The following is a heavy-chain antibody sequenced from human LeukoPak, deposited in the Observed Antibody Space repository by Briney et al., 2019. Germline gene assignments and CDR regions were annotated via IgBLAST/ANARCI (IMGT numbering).Heavy chain of an antibody. CDR3: ASVDTAMVTGYYYGMDV. CDR2: IYYSGST. Sequence: SETLSFTCTGYGGSISSYYWSWMRQPPGKGREWIGYIYYSGSTNSNPSLNSRVTISVATSKNQFSLKLSSVTAADTAVYYCASVDTAMVTGYYYGMDVWGQGTTVTVSS. V-gene: IGHV4-59*01. J-gene: IGHJ6*02. D-gene: IGHD5-18*01. CDR1: GGSISSYY.